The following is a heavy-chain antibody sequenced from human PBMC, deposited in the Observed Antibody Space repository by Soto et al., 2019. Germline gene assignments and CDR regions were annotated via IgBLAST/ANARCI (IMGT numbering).Heavy chain of an antibody. CDR3: ARLIYVLLPDY. D-gene: IGHD3-10*01. J-gene: IGHJ4*02. CDR1: GGSISSYY. CDR2: IYYSGST. Sequence: SETLSLTCTVSGGSISSYYWSWIRQPPGKGLEWIGYIYYSGSTNYNPSLKSRVTISVDTSKNQFSLKLSSVTAAATAVYYCARLIYVLLPDYWGQGTLVTVSS. V-gene: IGHV4-59*08.